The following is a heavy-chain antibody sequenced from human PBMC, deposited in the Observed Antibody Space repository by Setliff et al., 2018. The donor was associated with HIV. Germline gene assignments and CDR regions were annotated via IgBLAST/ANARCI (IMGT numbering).Heavy chain of an antibody. V-gene: IGHV4-39*01. CDR1: GDSITSNSYY. CDR2: MHHSGST. J-gene: IGHJ4*02. D-gene: IGHD3-10*01. CDR3: ALLAVPFIEGTISPL. Sequence: PSETLSLTCTVSGDSITSNSYYWGWIRQSPGKGLEWIGTMHHSGSTYYNPSLKSRVAIFIDTSKNQFSLKLNTVTAADTAMYYCALLAVPFIEGTISPLWGQGSLVTVSS.